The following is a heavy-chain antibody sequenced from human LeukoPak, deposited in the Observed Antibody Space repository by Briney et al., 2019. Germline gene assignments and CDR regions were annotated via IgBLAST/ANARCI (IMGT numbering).Heavy chain of an antibody. J-gene: IGHJ4*02. Sequence: GGSLRLSCVASGFAFSSFAMSWFRQAPGKRLEWVSAISGSGGSTYYADSVKGRFTISRDNSKNTLYLQMNSLRAEDTAVYYCAKGTGMTSPSFLWGQGTLVTVSS. V-gene: IGHV3-23*01. CDR1: GFAFSSFA. D-gene: IGHD1-1*01. CDR2: ISGSGGST. CDR3: AKGTGMTSPSFL.